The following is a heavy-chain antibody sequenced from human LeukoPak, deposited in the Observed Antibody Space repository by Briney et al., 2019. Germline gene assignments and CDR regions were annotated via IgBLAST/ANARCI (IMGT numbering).Heavy chain of an antibody. CDR2: IIPIFGTA. D-gene: IGHD6-19*01. CDR3: ATERYSSGWYGIFDY. CDR1: GGTFSSYA. V-gene: IGHV1-69*13. Sequence: ASVKVSCKASGGTFSSYAISWVRQAPGQGLEWMGGIIPIFGTANYAQKFQGRVTITADESTSTAYMELSSLRSEDTAVYYCATERYSSGWYGIFDYWGQGTLVTVSS. J-gene: IGHJ4*02.